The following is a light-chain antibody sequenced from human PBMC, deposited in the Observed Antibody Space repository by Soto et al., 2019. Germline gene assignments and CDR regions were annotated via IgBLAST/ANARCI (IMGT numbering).Light chain of an antibody. CDR1: SSDVGGYKY. CDR3: CSYAGSYTFSV. CDR2: DVN. Sequence: QSVLTQPASVSGSPGQSVTISCTGTSSDVGGYKYVSWYQQHPGKAPKFLIYDVNKRPSGVPDRFSGSKSGNTASLTISGLQVADEADYYCCSYAGSYTFSVFGTGTKVTVL. J-gene: IGLJ1*01. V-gene: IGLV2-11*01.